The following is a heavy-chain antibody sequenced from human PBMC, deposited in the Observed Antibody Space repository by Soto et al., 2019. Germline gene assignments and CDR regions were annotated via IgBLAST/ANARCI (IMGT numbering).Heavy chain of an antibody. CDR3: ARRRGFPYYYGMDV. V-gene: IGHV4-30-2*01. CDR2: IYHSGST. CDR1: GGSISSGGYS. D-gene: IGHD5-12*01. Sequence: SETLSLTCAVSGGSISSGGYSWSWIRQPPGKGLEWIGYIYHSGSTYYNPSLKSRVTISVDRSKNQFSLKLSSVTAADTAVYYCARRRGFPYYYGMDVWAQGTTVPVSS. J-gene: IGHJ6*02.